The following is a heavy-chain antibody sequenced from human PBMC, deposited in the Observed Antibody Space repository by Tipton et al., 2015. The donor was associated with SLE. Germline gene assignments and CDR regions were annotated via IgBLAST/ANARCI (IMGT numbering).Heavy chain of an antibody. CDR2: IYKAGGT. D-gene: IGHD2-15*01. Sequence: SLRLSCAASGFTLRAFAMTWVRQPPGKGLEWVSAIYKAGGTFYGDSVKGRFTISRDNSKNTLYLQMNSLRPEDTALYYCAAELLQGFDYWGQGTLVTVSS. CDR1: GFTLRAFA. CDR3: AAELLQGFDY. J-gene: IGHJ4*02. V-gene: IGHV3-23*05.